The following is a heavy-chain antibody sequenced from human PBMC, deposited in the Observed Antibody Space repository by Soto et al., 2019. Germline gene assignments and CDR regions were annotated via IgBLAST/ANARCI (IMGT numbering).Heavy chain of an antibody. D-gene: IGHD5-12*01. CDR3: ASEGCRWLQSSAFDI. CDR1: GFTFSSYW. V-gene: IGHV3-7*05. CDR2: IKQDGSEK. J-gene: IGHJ3*02. Sequence: EVQLVESGGGLVQPGGSLRLSCAASGFTFSSYWMSWVRQAPGKGLEWVANIKQDGSEKYYVDSVKGRFTISRDNAKNSLYLQMNSLRAEDTAVYYCASEGCRWLQSSAFDIWGQGTMGTVSS.